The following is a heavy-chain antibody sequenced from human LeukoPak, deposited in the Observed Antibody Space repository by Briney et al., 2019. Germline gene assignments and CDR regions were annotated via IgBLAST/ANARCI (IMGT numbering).Heavy chain of an antibody. J-gene: IGHJ4*02. D-gene: IGHD3-3*01. V-gene: IGHV1-24*01. CDR1: GYTLTELS. CDR3: ATRLSYYDFWSGRIY. Sequence: GASVKVSCKVSGYTLTELSMHWVRQAPGKGLEWMGGFDPEDGETIYAQKFQGRVTMTEDTSTDTAYMELSSLRSEDTAVYYCATRLSYYDFWSGRIYWGQGTLVTVSS. CDR2: FDPEDGET.